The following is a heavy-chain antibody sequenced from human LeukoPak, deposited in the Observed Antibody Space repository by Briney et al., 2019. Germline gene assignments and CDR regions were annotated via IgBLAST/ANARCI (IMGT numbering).Heavy chain of an antibody. V-gene: IGHV4-39*07. CDR1: GDSISSLSYF. CDR2: IYYTGNT. J-gene: IGHJ4*02. D-gene: IGHD3-16*02. CDR3: ARVPDFVARPCDS. Sequence: SETLSLTCTVSGDSISSLSYFWGWIRQPPGKGLEWIGNIYYTGNTYYNPSLRSRVNISVDTSKNQFSLKMSSLTAADTGVYYCARVPDFVARPCDSWGPGTLVTVSS.